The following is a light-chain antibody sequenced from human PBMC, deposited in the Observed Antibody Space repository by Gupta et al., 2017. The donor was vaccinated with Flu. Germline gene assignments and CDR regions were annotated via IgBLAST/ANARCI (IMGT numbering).Light chain of an antibody. CDR3: QQLNSFPFA. CDR1: QGISSY. Sequence: DFHFTPSPSSPSVSAGDRVTITCRASQGISSYLAWYQHTPGKAPKLLIYAASTLQSGVPSRFSGSGSGTEFTLTISSLQPEDFATYYCQQLNSFPFAFGPGTKVDIK. CDR2: AAS. J-gene: IGKJ3*01. V-gene: IGKV1-9*01.